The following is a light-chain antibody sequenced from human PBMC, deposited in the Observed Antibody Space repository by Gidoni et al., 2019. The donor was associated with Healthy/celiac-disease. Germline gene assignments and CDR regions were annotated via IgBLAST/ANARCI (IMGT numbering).Light chain of an antibody. CDR1: SSDVGGYNY. V-gene: IGLV2-14*01. Sequence: QSALPPPASLSGSPGPSITISCTGTSSDVGGYNYVSWYQHHPGKAPKLMIYEVSNRPSGVSNSFSGSKSGNTASLTISGLQAEDEADYYCSSYTSSRTVVFGGGTKLTGL. CDR2: EVS. J-gene: IGLJ2*01. CDR3: SSYTSSRTVV.